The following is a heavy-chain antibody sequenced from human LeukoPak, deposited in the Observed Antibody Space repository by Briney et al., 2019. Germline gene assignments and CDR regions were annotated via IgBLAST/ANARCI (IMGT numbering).Heavy chain of an antibody. V-gene: IGHV1-3*01. J-gene: IGHJ5*02. Sequence: ASVKVSCKASGYTFTSYAMHWVRQAPGQRLEWMGWINAGNGNTKYSQKFQGRVTITRDTSASTAYMELSSLRSEDTAVYYCARVRGQLNWFDPWGQGTLVTVSS. CDR2: INAGNGNT. D-gene: IGHD2-2*01. CDR3: ARVRGQLNWFDP. CDR1: GYTFTSYA.